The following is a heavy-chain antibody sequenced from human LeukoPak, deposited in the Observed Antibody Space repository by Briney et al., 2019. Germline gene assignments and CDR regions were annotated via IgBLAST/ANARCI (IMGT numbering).Heavy chain of an antibody. V-gene: IGHV1-18*01. Sequence: ASVKVSCKASGYTFTSYGISWVRQAPGQGLEWMGWISAYNGNTNYAQKLQGRVTMTTDTSTSTAYMGLRSLRSEDTAVYYCARDEADRCTNGVCPPVRGPSPGVDYWGQGTLVTVSS. D-gene: IGHD2-8*01. CDR3: ARDEADRCTNGVCPPVRGPSPGVDY. CDR1: GYTFTSYG. J-gene: IGHJ4*02. CDR2: ISAYNGNT.